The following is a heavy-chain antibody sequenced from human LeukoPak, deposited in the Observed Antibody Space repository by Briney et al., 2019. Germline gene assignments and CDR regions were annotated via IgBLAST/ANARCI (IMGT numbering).Heavy chain of an antibody. J-gene: IGHJ4*02. CDR1: GFTFSSHL. D-gene: IGHD1-14*01. Sequence: GGSLRLSCVASGFTFSSHLMHWVRQAQGTGLVWVSSVKSDGTATNYADSMKGRFTISRDNAKNTLYLQMNSLRVEGTAVYYCVRKFATGDWGQGTLVTVSS. CDR2: VKSDGTAT. V-gene: IGHV3-74*01. CDR3: VRKFATGD.